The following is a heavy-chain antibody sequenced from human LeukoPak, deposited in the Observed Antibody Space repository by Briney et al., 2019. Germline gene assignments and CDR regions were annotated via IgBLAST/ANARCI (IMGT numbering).Heavy chain of an antibody. CDR2: ISGSGGST. J-gene: IGHJ3*01. V-gene: IGHV3-23*01. CDR1: GFSFTSYG. D-gene: IGHD6-13*01. Sequence: PGGSLRLSCADSGFSFTSYGIIWVRQAPGKGLEWVSGISGSGGSTYNADPVKGRFTISRDNSKNTLFLQMNSLRAEDTAAYYCAKSTSSWYGGPFDLWGRGTMVTVSS. CDR3: AKSTSSWYGGPFDL.